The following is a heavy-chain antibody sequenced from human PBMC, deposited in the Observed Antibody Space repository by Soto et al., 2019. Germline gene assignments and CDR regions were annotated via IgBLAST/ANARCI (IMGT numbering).Heavy chain of an antibody. V-gene: IGHV1-18*01. Sequence: QVQLVQSGAEVKKPGASVKVSCKASGYTFTSYGISWVRQAPGQGLEWMGWISAYNGNTNYAQKLQGRDNMTTDTSTSTAHMALRSLRSDDTAVYYCARAYGDCSSTSCSYSSSNAFDLWGQGTLVTLSS. CDR3: ARAYGDCSSTSCSYSSSNAFDL. J-gene: IGHJ3*01. CDR2: ISAYNGNT. CDR1: GYTFTSYG. D-gene: IGHD2-2*01.